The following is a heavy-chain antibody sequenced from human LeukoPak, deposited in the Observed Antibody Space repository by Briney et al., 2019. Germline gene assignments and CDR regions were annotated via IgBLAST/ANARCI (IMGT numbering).Heavy chain of an antibody. Sequence: PSETLSLTCAVYGGSFSGYYWSWIRQPPGKGLEWIGEINHSGSTNYNPSLTSRVPISVDTSKNQFSLKLSPVTAADTAVYYCARAMIVVVSAFDIWGQGTMVTVSS. V-gene: IGHV4-34*01. CDR3: ARAMIVVVSAFDI. CDR2: INHSGST. J-gene: IGHJ3*02. CDR1: GGSFSGYY. D-gene: IGHD3-22*01.